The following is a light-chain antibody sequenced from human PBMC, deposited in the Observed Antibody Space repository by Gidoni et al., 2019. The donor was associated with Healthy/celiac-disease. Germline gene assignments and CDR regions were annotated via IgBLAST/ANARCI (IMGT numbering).Light chain of an antibody. CDR2: DAS. V-gene: IGKV3-20*01. CDR1: QTVSANF. J-gene: IGKJ4*01. CDR3: QQYGAPPLT. Sequence: EIVLTQFPGTLSVSPGKRATLFCRATQTVSANFLAWYQQKPGQPPTLLIYDASRRATGVPDRFSGSGSGTDFSLTINRLQTEDSALYYCQQYGAPPLTFGGGTRVEI.